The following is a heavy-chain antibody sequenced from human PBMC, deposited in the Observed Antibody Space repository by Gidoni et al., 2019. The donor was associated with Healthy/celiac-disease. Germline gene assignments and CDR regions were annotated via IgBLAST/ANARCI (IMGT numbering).Heavy chain of an antibody. Sequence: EVHLLESGGGLVQPGGSLRLSCAASGFTFSSYAMSWVRQSPGKGLEWVSAISGSGGSTYYADSVKGRFTIARDNSKNTLYLQMNSLRAEDTAVYYCAKWGATSGDYFDYWGQGTLVTVSS. J-gene: IGHJ4*02. CDR1: GFTFSSYA. CDR2: ISGSGGST. CDR3: AKWGATSGDYFDY. V-gene: IGHV3-23*01. D-gene: IGHD5-12*01.